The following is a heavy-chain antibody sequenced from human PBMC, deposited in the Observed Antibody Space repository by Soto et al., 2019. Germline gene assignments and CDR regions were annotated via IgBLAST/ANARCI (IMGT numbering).Heavy chain of an antibody. CDR3: ARDRGITMVRGVIPFDY. D-gene: IGHD3-10*01. J-gene: IGHJ4*02. Sequence: GGSLRLSCAASGFTFSSYSMNWIRQAPGKGLEWVSYISSSGSTIYYADSVKGRFTISRDNAKNSLYLQMNSLRAEDTAVYYCARDRGITMVRGVIPFDYWGQGTLVTVSS. V-gene: IGHV3-48*04. CDR1: GFTFSSYS. CDR2: ISSSGSTI.